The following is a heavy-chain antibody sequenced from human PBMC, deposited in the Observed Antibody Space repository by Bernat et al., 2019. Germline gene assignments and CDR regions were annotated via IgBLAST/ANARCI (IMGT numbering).Heavy chain of an antibody. CDR3: ARILTRSYYDFWIGYSPFYYMVV. D-gene: IGHD3-3*01. V-gene: IGHV1-18*01. J-gene: IGHJ6*03. Sequence: QVQLVQSGAEVKKPGASVKVSCKASGYTFTSYGISWVRQAPGQGLEWMGWISAYNGNTNYSQKLQGRVTMTTATSPSTAYMGLRSLRSDDTAVYYCARILTRSYYDFWIGYSPFYYMVVLGAGTTVTVSS. CDR1: GYTFTSYG. CDR2: ISAYNGNT.